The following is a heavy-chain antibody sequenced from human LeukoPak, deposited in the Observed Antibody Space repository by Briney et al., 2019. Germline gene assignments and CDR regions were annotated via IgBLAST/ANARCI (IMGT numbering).Heavy chain of an antibody. J-gene: IGHJ4*02. CDR1: GYTFTSYA. D-gene: IGHD3-9*01. CDR3: ARAGILSGSRFDY. V-gene: IGHV1-3*03. Sequence: ASVTVSCKASGYTFTSYAMHWVRQAPGQRLEWMGWINAGNGNTKYSQEFQGRVTITRDTSASTAYMELSSLRSEDMAVYYCARAGILSGSRFDYWGQGTLVTVSS. CDR2: INAGNGNT.